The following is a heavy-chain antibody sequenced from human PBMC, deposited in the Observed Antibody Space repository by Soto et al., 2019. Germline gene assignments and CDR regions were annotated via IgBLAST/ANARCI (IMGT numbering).Heavy chain of an antibody. J-gene: IGHJ4*02. CDR3: AKDSPPHGYSGYGFDY. D-gene: IGHD5-12*01. CDR2: ISGSGCST. V-gene: IGHV3-23*01. Sequence: GGSLRLSCAASGFTFSSYAMSWVRQAPGKGLEWVSAISGSGCSTYYPDSMKGRFTTSRDNSKNTLYLQMNSLKAEVTAVYYCAKDSPPHGYSGYGFDYWGQGTLVTVSS. CDR1: GFTFSSYA.